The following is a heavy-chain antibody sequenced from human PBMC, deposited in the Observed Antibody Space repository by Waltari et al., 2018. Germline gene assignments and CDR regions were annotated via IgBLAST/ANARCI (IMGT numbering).Heavy chain of an antibody. CDR3: ARDWKGTPYYFDY. J-gene: IGHJ4*02. CDR2: IIPIVGTA. D-gene: IGHD1-1*01. CDR1: GGTFSSYA. Sequence: QVQLVQSGAEVKKPGSSVKVSCKASGGTFSSYALSWVRQAPGTGREWMGRIIPIVGTANYAQKFQGRVTMTADKSTSTAYMELSSLRSEDTAVYYCARDWKGTPYYFDYWGQGTLVTVSS. V-gene: IGHV1-69*08.